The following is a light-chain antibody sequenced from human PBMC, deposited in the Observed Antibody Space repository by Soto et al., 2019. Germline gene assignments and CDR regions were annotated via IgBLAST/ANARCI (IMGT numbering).Light chain of an antibody. Sequence: IHLTVSPSPVAASIGDRVSITCRASHDISTFLACYQQTPGKAPKLLIYEASTLQSGVPSRFSGSGSGTEFTLTISLLLPEDFAAYHCQQLYSLPFTFGQGTLLEIK. CDR3: QQLYSLPFT. J-gene: IGKJ5*01. V-gene: IGKV1-9*01. CDR1: HDISTF. CDR2: EAS.